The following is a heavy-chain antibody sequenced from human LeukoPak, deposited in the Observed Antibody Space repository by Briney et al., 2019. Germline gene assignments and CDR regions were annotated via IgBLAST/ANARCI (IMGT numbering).Heavy chain of an antibody. CDR1: GFTVSSNY. CDR2: IYSGGST. V-gene: IGHV3-53*01. CDR3: ARDGHGVTTTY. D-gene: IGHD4-17*01. J-gene: IGHJ4*02. Sequence: GGSLRLSCAASGFTVSSNYMSWVRQAPGKGLEWVSVIYSGGSTYYADSVKGRFTISRDNSKNTLYLQMNSLRAEDTAVYYCARDGHGVTTTYWGQGTLVTVSS.